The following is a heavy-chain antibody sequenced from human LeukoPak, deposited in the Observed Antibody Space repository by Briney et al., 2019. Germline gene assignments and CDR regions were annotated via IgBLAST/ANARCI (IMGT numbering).Heavy chain of an antibody. V-gene: IGHV3-20*01. J-gene: IGHJ3*02. CDR2: INWNGGST. CDR3: ASGGGSDAFDI. CDR1: GFTFDDYG. D-gene: IGHD5-12*01. Sequence: RPGGSLRLSCAASGFTFDDYGMSWVRQAPGRGLECVSVINWNGGSTGYADSVKGRFTISRDNAKNSLYLQMNSLTAEGTALYVSASGGGSDAFDIWGQGTMVTVSS.